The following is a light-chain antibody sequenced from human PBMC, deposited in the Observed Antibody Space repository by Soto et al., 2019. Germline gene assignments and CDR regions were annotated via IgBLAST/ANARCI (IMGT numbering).Light chain of an antibody. CDR3: CAYTTSSPLYV. CDR2: DVT. J-gene: IGLJ1*01. Sequence: QSLLTKPSSVSGSPGQSITISCTRTSSDVGGWNYVSWYQQHPDKAPKLMIYDVTNRPSGVSNRFSGSKSGNTASLTISGLQAEDEADYYCCAYTTSSPLYVFGTGTKVTVL. CDR1: SSDVGGWNY. V-gene: IGLV2-14*01.